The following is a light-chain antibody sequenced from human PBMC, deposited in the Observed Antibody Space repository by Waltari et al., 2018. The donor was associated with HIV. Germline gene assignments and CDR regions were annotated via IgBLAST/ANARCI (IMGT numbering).Light chain of an antibody. CDR3: GTWDSSLSSYV. Sequence: QSVLTQPPSMSAAPGERVTISCSGSSSNIGNNVVSWYQQLPGTAPKLLIYGHGARPSGVPDRVSGSKSGTSDTLGITGLQTGDEADYYCGTWDSSLSSYVFGTGTKVTVL. V-gene: IGLV1-51*01. CDR2: GHG. CDR1: SSNIGNNV. J-gene: IGLJ1*01.